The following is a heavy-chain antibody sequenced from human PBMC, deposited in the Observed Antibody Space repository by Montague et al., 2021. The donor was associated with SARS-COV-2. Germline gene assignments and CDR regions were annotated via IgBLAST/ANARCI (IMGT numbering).Heavy chain of an antibody. CDR1: GGSISSYY. D-gene: IGHD7-27*01. V-gene: IGHV4-59*01. Sequence: SETLSLTCTVSGGSISSYYWSWIRQPPGKGLEWIGYMSYSGTTNYNPSRRSRLTMSIDTSKDQLSLKLSSLTAADAAVYYCARGRDQLGWFDPWGQGTLVTVSS. CDR3: ARGRDQLGWFDP. CDR2: MSYSGTT. J-gene: IGHJ5*02.